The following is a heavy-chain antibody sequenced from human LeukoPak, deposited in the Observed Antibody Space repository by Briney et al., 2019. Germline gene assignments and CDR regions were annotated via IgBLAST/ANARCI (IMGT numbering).Heavy chain of an antibody. CDR1: GASISSYF. CDR2: IYTSGST. D-gene: IGHD6-19*01. CDR3: ARGPRNSDWYSIDY. V-gene: IGHV4-4*07. Sequence: PSETLSLTCTVSGASISSYFWSWIRQPAGKGLEWIGRIYTSGSTDYNPSLKSRVTMSVDTSKNQFSLKLNSVTAADTAVYYCARGPRNSDWYSIDYWSQGTLATVSS. J-gene: IGHJ4*02.